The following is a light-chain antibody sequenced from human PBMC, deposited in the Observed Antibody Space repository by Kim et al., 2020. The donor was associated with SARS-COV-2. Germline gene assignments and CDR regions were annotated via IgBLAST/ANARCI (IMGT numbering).Light chain of an antibody. CDR3: YPPDSSGDLVV. CDR2: GKY. CDR1: SLRNYY. Sequence: SSELTQDPAVSVALGQTVRLTCQGDSLRNYYATWYQQRPGQAPVLVLYGKYNRPSGIPDRSSCSASGNTASLTLPGAQAEDQADYYCYPPDSSGDLVVF. V-gene: IGLV3-19*01. J-gene: IGLJ6*01.